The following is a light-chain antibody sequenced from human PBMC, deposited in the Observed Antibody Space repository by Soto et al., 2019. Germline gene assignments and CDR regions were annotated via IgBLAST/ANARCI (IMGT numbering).Light chain of an antibody. CDR3: QQYGSSPPYT. CDR2: GSS. V-gene: IGKV3-20*01. Sequence: EVVLTQSPGTLSLSPGERATLSCRASQSVSNNYLAWYQQKPCQSPKLLIFGSSDRATGIPDRFSGSGSGTDFTLTISCLEPEDFAVYYCQQYGSSPPYTFGQGTNLEIK. CDR1: QSVSNNY. J-gene: IGKJ2*01.